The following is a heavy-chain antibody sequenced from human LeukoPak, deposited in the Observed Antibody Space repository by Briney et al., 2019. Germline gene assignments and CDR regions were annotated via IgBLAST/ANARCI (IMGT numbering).Heavy chain of an antibody. CDR3: ARHSTMVRGVANWFDP. Sequence: GESLKISCKGSGYIFAAYWIGWVRQMPGKGLEWMGIIYPGDSDTTYSPSFQGQVTISAAKSISTAYLQWSSLKASDTAMYYCARHSTMVRGVANWFDPWGQGTLVTVSS. J-gene: IGHJ5*02. D-gene: IGHD3-10*01. CDR1: GYIFAAYW. CDR2: IYPGDSDT. V-gene: IGHV5-51*01.